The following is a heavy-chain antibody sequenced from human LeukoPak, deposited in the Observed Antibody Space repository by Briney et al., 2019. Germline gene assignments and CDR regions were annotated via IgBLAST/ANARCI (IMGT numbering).Heavy chain of an antibody. D-gene: IGHD3-22*01. Sequence: SETLSLTCTVSGGFISGYYWSWIRQPPGKRLEWIGYISYSGSTNYNPSLKSRVTISVDTSKKQFSLKLRSVTAADTAVYYCARVSPRDTYYLGMDVWGRGTTVTVSS. CDR3: ARVSPRDTYYLGMDV. CDR1: GGFISGYY. V-gene: IGHV4-59*01. CDR2: ISYSGST. J-gene: IGHJ6*02.